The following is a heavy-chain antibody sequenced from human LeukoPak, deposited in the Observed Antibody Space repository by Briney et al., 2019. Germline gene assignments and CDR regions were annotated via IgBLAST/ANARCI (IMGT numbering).Heavy chain of an antibody. D-gene: IGHD5-24*01. CDR3: ARDNSVRDEAWWFNP. Sequence: ASLKVSCKVPGYTLTELSMYWVRQTPGKRPEWMGGFDPEVVETISAQTFQGRVSLTTETSTSTAYLDMSRVRSENTRVYYCARDNSVRDEAWWFNPWGQGTLVTVSS. CDR1: GYTLTELS. J-gene: IGHJ5*02. V-gene: IGHV1-24*01. CDR2: FDPEVVET.